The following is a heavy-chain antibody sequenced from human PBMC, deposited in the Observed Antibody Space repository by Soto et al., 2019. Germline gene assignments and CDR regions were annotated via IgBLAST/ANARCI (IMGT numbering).Heavy chain of an antibody. D-gene: IGHD2-21*01. V-gene: IGHV6-1*01. J-gene: IGHJ6*02. CDR1: DSVSSNSAA. CDR2: TYYRSKWYN. CDR3: ARGGVSPYSIYGMDV. Sequence: DSVSSNSAAWNWIRQSPSRGLEWLGRTYYRSKWYNDYAVSVKSRITINPDTSKNQFSLQLNSVTPEDTAVYYCARGGVSPYSIYGMDVWCQGTTVTVSS.